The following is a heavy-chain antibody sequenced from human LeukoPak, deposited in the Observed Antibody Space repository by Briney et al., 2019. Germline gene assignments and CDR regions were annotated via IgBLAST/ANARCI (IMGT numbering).Heavy chain of an antibody. Sequence: ASVKVSCKASGYTFTSYDINWVRQATGQGLEWMGWMNPNSGNTGYAQKFQGRVTMTRNTSISTAYMELSSLRSEDTAVYYCARDGGLRYFDWLFHRGAFDIWGQGTMVTVSS. CDR3: ARDGGLRYFDWLFHRGAFDI. J-gene: IGHJ3*02. D-gene: IGHD3-9*01. V-gene: IGHV1-8*02. CDR2: MNPNSGNT. CDR1: GYTFTSYD.